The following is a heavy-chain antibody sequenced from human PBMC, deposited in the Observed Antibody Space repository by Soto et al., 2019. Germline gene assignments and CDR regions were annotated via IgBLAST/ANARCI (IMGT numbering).Heavy chain of an antibody. CDR3: ARADNYDSSGYYSFDY. Sequence: QVQLQESGPGLVKPSQTLSLTCTVSGGSISSGGYYWSWIRQHPGKGLEWIGYIYYSGSTYYNPSPKRRVTISVDTSKNQSSLKLSSVTAADTAVYYCARADNYDSSGYYSFDYWGQGTLVTVSS. J-gene: IGHJ4*02. CDR1: GGSISSGGYY. V-gene: IGHV4-31*03. CDR2: IYYSGST. D-gene: IGHD3-22*01.